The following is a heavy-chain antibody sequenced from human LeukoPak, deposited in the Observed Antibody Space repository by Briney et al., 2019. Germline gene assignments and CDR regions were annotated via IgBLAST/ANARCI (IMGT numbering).Heavy chain of an antibody. V-gene: IGHV1-69*05. J-gene: IGHJ6*03. CDR2: IIPIFGRA. Sequence: ASVKVSCKASGGTFSSYAISWVRQAPGQGLEWMGGIIPIFGRANYAQKFQGRVTTTTDQSTSTAYMELSSLRSEDTAVYYCARSRRFNWNYVHYYYMDVWGKGTTVTVSS. CDR3: ARSRRFNWNYVHYYYMDV. D-gene: IGHD1-7*01. CDR1: GGTFSSYA.